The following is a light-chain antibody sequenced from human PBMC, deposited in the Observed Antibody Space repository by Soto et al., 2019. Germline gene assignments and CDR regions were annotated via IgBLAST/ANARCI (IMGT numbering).Light chain of an antibody. Sequence: DIQMTQSPSSLSASIGDRVTITCRASQTISHYLNWYRQKPGKAPEVLIYAASNLQSGVPSRFSGSGSGTDFTLTISSLQPGDFATYYCQQSYTTPWTFGQGTQVEIK. CDR3: QQSYTTPWT. V-gene: IGKV1-39*01. J-gene: IGKJ1*01. CDR2: AAS. CDR1: QTISHY.